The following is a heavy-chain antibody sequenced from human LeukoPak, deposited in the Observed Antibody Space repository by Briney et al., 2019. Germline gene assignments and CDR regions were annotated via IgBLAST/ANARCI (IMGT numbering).Heavy chain of an antibody. J-gene: IGHJ4*02. V-gene: IGHV3-23*01. D-gene: IGHD3-22*01. CDR2: ISGSGSNT. CDR3: VKPINYYDSSGYHY. Sequence: GGSLRLPCAASAFTFSSYAMSWVRQAPGKGLEWVSAISGSGSNTYYADSVKGRFTISRDNSKNTLYLQMNSLRAEDTALYYCVKPINYYDSSGYHYWGQGTLVTVSS. CDR1: AFTFSSYA.